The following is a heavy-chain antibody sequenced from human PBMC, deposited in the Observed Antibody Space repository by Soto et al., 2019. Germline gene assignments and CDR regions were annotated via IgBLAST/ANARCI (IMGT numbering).Heavy chain of an antibody. CDR1: GGSISSGDYY. D-gene: IGHD1-1*01. CDR3: AREPPPYWNDVGAGFDP. J-gene: IGHJ5*01. CDR2: IYYSGST. Sequence: QVQLQESGPGLVKPSQTLSLTCTVSGGSISSGDYYWSWIRQPPGKGLEWIGYIYYSGSTYYNPSLKSRVTISVDTSKNQFSLQLSSVTAADTAVYYCAREPPPYWNDVGAGFDPWGEVTLVSVSS. V-gene: IGHV4-30-4*01.